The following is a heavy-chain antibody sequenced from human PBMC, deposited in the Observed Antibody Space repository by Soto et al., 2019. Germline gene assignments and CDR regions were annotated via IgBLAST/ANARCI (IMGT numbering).Heavy chain of an antibody. Sequence: GGSLRLSCAASRFTFTRYSMNWVRQAPGKGLEWVSSISSTTNYIYYADSMKGRFTVSRDNAKNSVYLEMNSLSAEDTAVYYCARESEDLTSNFDYWGQGTLVTVSS. V-gene: IGHV3-21*01. J-gene: IGHJ4*02. CDR3: ARESEDLTSNFDY. CDR2: ISSTTNYI. CDR1: RFTFTRYS.